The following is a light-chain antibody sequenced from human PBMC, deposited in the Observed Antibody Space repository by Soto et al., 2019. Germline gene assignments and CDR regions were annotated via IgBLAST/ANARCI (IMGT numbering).Light chain of an antibody. V-gene: IGLV1-40*01. CDR1: SSDIGHYDY. Sequence: QSVLTQPASVSGSPGQSITISCTGTSSDIGHYDYVSWYQQHPGKAPKLLIYGNINRPSGVPDRFSGSKSGTSASLAITGLQAEDEADFYCQSYDSSLSGWVFGGGTKLTVL. CDR2: GNI. J-gene: IGLJ3*02. CDR3: QSYDSSLSGWV.